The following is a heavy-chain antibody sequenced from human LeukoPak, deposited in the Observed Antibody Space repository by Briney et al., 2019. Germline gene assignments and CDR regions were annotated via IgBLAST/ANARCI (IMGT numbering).Heavy chain of an antibody. CDR2: ISSSGSTI. J-gene: IGHJ4*02. Sequence: GGSLRLSCAASGFTFSSYEMNWVRQAPGKGLEWVSYISSSGSTIYYADSVKGRFSISRDNAKNSLYLQMNSLRAEDTAVYYCARDERDGYNLWGQGTLVTVSS. D-gene: IGHD5-24*01. CDR1: GFTFSSYE. CDR3: ARDERDGYNL. V-gene: IGHV3-48*03.